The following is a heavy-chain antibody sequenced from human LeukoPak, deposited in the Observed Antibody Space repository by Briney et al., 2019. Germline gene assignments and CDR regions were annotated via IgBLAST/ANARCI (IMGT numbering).Heavy chain of an antibody. V-gene: IGHV3-23*01. CDR1: GFTFASYA. Sequence: GGSLRLSCAASGFTFASYAMSWVRQAPGKGLEWVSAISGSGGSTCYADSVKGRFTISRDNSKNTLYLQMNSLRAEDTAVYYCAKDGDCSGGSCYHTYYYGMDVWGQGTTVTVSS. J-gene: IGHJ6*02. D-gene: IGHD2-15*01. CDR3: AKDGDCSGGSCYHTYYYGMDV. CDR2: ISGSGGST.